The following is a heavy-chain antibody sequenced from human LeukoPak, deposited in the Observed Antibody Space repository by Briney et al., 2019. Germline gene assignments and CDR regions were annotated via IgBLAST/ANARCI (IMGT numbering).Heavy chain of an antibody. J-gene: IGHJ5*02. V-gene: IGHV4-59*01. D-gene: IGHD3-10*01. CDR3: ARVHGFGEFLPPYWSDP. CDR2: IYYSGST. CDR1: GGSISSYY. Sequence: SETLSLTCTVSGGSISSYYWSWIRQPPGKGLEWIGYIYYSGSTNYNPSLKSRVTISVDTSKNQFSLKLSSVTAADTAVYYCARVHGFGEFLPPYWSDPWGQGTLVNVSS.